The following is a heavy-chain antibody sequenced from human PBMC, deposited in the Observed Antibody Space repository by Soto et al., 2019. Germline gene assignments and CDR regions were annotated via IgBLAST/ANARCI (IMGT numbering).Heavy chain of an antibody. V-gene: IGHV1-18*01. Sequence: ASVKVSCKASGYTLTSYGISWVRQAPGQGLEWMGWISAYNGNTNYAQKLQGRVTMTTDTSTSTAYMELRSLRSDDTAVYYCAREFYSGSYYHFDYWGQGTLVTVSS. CDR1: GYTLTSYG. CDR2: ISAYNGNT. J-gene: IGHJ4*02. CDR3: AREFYSGSYYHFDY. D-gene: IGHD1-26*01.